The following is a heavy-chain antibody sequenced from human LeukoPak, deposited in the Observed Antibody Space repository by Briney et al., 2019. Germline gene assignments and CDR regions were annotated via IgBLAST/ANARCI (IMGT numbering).Heavy chain of an antibody. D-gene: IGHD1-7*01. CDR1: GFTFSNYA. J-gene: IGHJ4*02. CDR3: ARVEPDTFYNWNYGANFDY. Sequence: KTGGSLRLSCAASGFTFSNYAMTWVRQAPGKWLEWVSSLSSRSRYIYYADSLKGRFTISRDNAKNSLYLQMNSLRAEDTALYYCARVEPDTFYNWNYGANFDYWGQGTLVTVSS. CDR2: LSSRSRYI. V-gene: IGHV3-21*04.